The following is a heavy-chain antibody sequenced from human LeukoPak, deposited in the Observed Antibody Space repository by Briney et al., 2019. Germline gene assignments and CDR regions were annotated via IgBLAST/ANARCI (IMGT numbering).Heavy chain of an antibody. CDR3: ARETTVTTSTTSPVYYFDY. V-gene: IGHV1-69*05. D-gene: IGHD4-11*01. CDR2: ITPIFGTA. Sequence: SVKVSCKASGGTFSSYAISWVRQAPGQGLEWMGGITPIFGTANYAQKFQGRVTITTDESTSTAYMELSSLRSEDTAVYYCARETTVTTSTTSPVYYFDYWGQGTLVTVSS. CDR1: GGTFSSYA. J-gene: IGHJ4*02.